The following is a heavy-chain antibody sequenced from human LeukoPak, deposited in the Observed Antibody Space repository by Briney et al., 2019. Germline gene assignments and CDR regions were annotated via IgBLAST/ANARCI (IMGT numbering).Heavy chain of an antibody. D-gene: IGHD1-1*01. Sequence: GGSLRLSCAASGLTFSSYWMSWVRQAPGKGLEWVANIKQDGSEKYYVDSVKGQFTISRDNAKNSLYLQMNSLRAEDTAVYYCARGFIKLDYWGQGTLVTVSS. J-gene: IGHJ4*02. CDR2: IKQDGSEK. CDR3: ARGFIKLDY. V-gene: IGHV3-7*01. CDR1: GLTFSSYW.